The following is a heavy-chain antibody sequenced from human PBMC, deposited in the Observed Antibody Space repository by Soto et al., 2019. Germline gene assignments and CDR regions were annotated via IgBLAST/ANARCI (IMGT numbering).Heavy chain of an antibody. V-gene: IGHV3-30*18. CDR1: GFTFSSYG. CDR2: ISYDGSNK. J-gene: IGHJ3*02. Sequence: GGSLRLSCAASGFTFSSYGMHWVRQAPGKGLEWVAVISYDGSNKYYADSVKGRFTISRDNSKNKLYLQMNSLRAEDTAVYYCAKDEVKWELLFDAFDIWGQGTMVTVSS. CDR3: AKDEVKWELLFDAFDI. D-gene: IGHD1-26*01.